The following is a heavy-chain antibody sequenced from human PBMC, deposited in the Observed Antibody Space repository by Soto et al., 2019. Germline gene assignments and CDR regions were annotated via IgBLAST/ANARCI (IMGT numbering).Heavy chain of an antibody. V-gene: IGHV3-30*18. CDR2: ISYDGSNK. CDR3: AKDQQLPPRVGMDV. J-gene: IGHJ6*02. CDR1: GFTFSSYG. D-gene: IGHD4-4*01. Sequence: QVQLVESGGGVVQPGRSLRLSCAASGFTFSSYGMHWVRQAPGKGLEWVAVISYDGSNKYYADSVKGRFTISRDNSKNTLYLQMNSLRAEDTAVYYCAKDQQLPPRVGMDVWGQGTTVTVSS.